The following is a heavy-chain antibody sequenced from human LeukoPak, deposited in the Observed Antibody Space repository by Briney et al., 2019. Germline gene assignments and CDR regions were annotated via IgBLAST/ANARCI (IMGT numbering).Heavy chain of an antibody. CDR3: ASLGYCSSTSCYDYYYYGMDV. V-gene: IGHV3-20*04. Sequence: GGSLRLSCAASGFTFDDYGMSWVRQAPGKGLEWVSGINWNGGSTGYADSVKGRFTISRDNAKNSLYLQMNSLRAEDTAVYYCASLGYCSSTSCYDYYYYGMDVWGQGTTVTVSS. CDR2: INWNGGST. CDR1: GFTFDDYG. J-gene: IGHJ6*02. D-gene: IGHD2-2*01.